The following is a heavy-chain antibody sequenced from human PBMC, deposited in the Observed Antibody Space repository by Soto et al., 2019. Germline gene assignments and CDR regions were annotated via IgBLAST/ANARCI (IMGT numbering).Heavy chain of an antibody. CDR2: IWYDGSNK. V-gene: IGHV3-33*01. CDR1: GFTFSSYG. CDR3: ARARIAVSGDYLDY. J-gene: IGHJ4*02. D-gene: IGHD6-19*01. Sequence: VQLVESGGGVVQPGRSLRLSCAASGFTFSSYGMHWVRQAPGKGLEWVAVIWYDGSNKYYADSVKGRFTISRDNSKNTLYLQMNSLRAEDTAVYYCARARIAVSGDYLDYWGQGTLVTVSS.